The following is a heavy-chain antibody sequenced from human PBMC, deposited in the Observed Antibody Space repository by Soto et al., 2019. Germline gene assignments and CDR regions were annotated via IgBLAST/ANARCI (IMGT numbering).Heavy chain of an antibody. CDR1: GFTFSSYD. CDR2: IGTAGDT. V-gene: IGHV3-13*01. J-gene: IGHJ6*02. D-gene: IGHD1-26*01. Sequence: EVQLVESGGGLVQPGGSLRLSCAASGFTFSSYDMHWVRQATGKGLEWVSAIGTAGDTYYLGSVKGRFTISRENAKNSLYLQMNSLRAGDTAVYYCARDIGNYGMDVWGQGTTVTVSS. CDR3: ARDIGNYGMDV.